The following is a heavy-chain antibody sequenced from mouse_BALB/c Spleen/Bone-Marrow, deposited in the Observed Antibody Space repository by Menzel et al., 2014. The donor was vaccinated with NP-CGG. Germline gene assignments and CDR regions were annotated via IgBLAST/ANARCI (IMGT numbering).Heavy chain of an antibody. CDR2: IDPANGNT. J-gene: IGHJ3*01. CDR1: GFNIKDTY. D-gene: IGHD2-4*01. V-gene: IGHV14-3*02. CDR3: ARWGITTGFAY. Sequence: DVKLQESGAELVKPGASVKLSCTASGFNIKDTYMHWVKQRPEQGLEWIGRIDPANGNTKYDPKFQGKATITADTSSNTAYLQLSSLTSEDTAVYYCARWGITTGFAYWGQGTLVTVPA.